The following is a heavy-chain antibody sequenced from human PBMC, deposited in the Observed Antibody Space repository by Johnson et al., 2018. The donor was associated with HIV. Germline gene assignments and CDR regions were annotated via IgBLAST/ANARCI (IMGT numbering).Heavy chain of an antibody. CDR1: GFTFSSYG. CDR3: ASSGRESYYWDLGTNALII. D-gene: IGHD1-26*01. V-gene: IGHV3-30*19. CDR2: ISLDGSNK. J-gene: IGHJ3*02. Sequence: QMQLVESGGGVVQPGRSLRLSCAASGFTFSSYGMPWVRQAPGKGLEWVAVISLDGSNKYTEDSVKGGFIISRDNSKNPVSLQMHSLSAEETAVYFCASSGRESYYWDLGTNALIIWGQGTMVTVSS.